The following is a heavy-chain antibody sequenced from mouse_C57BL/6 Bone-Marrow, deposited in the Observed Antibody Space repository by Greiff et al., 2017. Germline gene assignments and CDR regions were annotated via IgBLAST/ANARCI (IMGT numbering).Heavy chain of an antibody. D-gene: IGHD1-3*01. Sequence: EVMLVESGGGLVKPGGSLKLSCAASGFTFSSYTMSWVRQTPEKRLAWVATIRGGCGNTYYPDSVKGRFTISRDNATKTLYLQKSSLRSEDTAMYYCERLSGYWGQGTTLTVSS. V-gene: IGHV5-9*01. CDR2: IRGGCGNT. CDR1: GFTFSSYT. CDR3: ERLSGY. J-gene: IGHJ2*01.